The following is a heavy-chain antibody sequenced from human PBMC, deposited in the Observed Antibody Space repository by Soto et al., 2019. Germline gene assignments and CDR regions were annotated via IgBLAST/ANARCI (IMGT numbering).Heavy chain of an antibody. CDR1: GVSISSYY. V-gene: IGHV4-59*06. J-gene: IGHJ3*02. CDR2: IYYSGST. CDR3: ARSAYYYGSGSYYNRAFDI. D-gene: IGHD3-10*01. Sequence: PSETLSLTCTVSGVSISSYYWSWIRQPPGKGLEWIGYIYYSGSTYYNPSLKSRVTISVDTSKNQFSLKLSSVTAADTAVYYCARSAYYYGSGSYYNRAFDIWGQGTMVTVSS.